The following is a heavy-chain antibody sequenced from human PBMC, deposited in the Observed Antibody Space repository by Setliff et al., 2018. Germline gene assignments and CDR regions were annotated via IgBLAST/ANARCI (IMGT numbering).Heavy chain of an antibody. CDR2: FRPSGRT. CDR1: GSAISSGHY. CDR3: ARGGERYYSAS. D-gene: IGHD1-20*01. V-gene: IGHV4-38-2*01. J-gene: IGHJ4*02. Sequence: SETLSLTCAVSGSAISSGHYWGWIRQPPGKGGLEWIGSFRPSGRTYYNPSLKSRVTMSVDKSKNQFSLKLSSVTAADTAVYYCARGGERYYSASWGQGTLVTVSS.